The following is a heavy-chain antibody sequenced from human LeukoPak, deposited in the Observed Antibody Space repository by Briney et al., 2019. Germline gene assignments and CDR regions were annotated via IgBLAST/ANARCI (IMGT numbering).Heavy chain of an antibody. CDR1: GYSLGISD. CDR3: VRDTRGPAAADDPFDL. J-gene: IGHJ3*01. V-gene: IGHV1-8*01. D-gene: IGHD6-13*01. CDR2: MNPNSGST. Sequence: ASVKVSCKASGYSLGISDIDWVRQATGQGLEWMGWMNPNSGSTGYAQKFQGRVTMTRSTSISTAYMELSGLTSEDTAMYYCVRDTRGPAAADDPFDLWGQGTMVTVSS.